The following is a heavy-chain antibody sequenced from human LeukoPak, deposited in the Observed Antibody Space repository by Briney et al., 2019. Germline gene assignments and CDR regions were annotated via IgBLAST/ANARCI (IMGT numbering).Heavy chain of an antibody. CDR1: GGSISSSSYY. D-gene: IGHD5-24*01. J-gene: IGHJ4*02. CDR2: IYYSGST. Sequence: SETLSLTCTVSGGSISSSSYYWGWIRQPPGKGLESIGSIYYSGSTYYNPSLKSRVTISVDTSKNQFSLKLSSVTAADTAVYYCARDSGEMATTLFDYWGQGTLVTVSS. CDR3: ARDSGEMATTLFDY. V-gene: IGHV4-39*07.